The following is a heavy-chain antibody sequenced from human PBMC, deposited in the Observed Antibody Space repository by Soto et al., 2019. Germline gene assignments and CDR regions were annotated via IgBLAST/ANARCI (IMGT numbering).Heavy chain of an antibody. Sequence: QVQLQQWGAGLLKPSETLSLTCAVYGGFVTSGSYYWSWIRQPPGKGLEWIGEMSHSGGTHFNPSLKSGGTISVDTSKNQFTLKMRSVTAADTALYYCARVERGTATTVVDAFDIWGPGTMVTVSS. J-gene: IGHJ3*02. CDR2: MSHSGGT. V-gene: IGHV4-34*01. CDR1: GGFVTSGSYY. CDR3: ARVERGTATTVVDAFDI. D-gene: IGHD1-1*01.